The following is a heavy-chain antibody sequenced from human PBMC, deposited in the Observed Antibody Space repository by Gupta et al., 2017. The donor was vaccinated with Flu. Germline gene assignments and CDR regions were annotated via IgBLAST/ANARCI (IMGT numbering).Heavy chain of an antibody. CDR3: ARGQMGWVAAAAKSPWFDP. Sequence: KGLEWIGEINHSGSANYNPSLKSRVTISVDTSKNQFSLKLRSVTAADTALYYCARGQMGWVAAAAKSPWFDPWGQGTLVTVSS. J-gene: IGHJ5*02. V-gene: IGHV4-34*01. CDR2: INHSGSA. D-gene: IGHD6-13*01.